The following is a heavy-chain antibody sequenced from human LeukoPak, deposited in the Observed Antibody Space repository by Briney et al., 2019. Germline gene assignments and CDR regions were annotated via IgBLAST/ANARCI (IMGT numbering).Heavy chain of an antibody. Sequence: GGSLRLSCSASGFNFGTYAMYWVRQAPGKGLEWVAVIFDERNKFVADSVKGRFTISRDNFKNTLYLQMNSLRDEDTAIYYCARDPIAAEPDYFDYWGQGTLVTVSS. CDR2: IFDERNK. CDR1: GFNFGTYA. D-gene: IGHD6-25*01. V-gene: IGHV3-30*04. CDR3: ARDPIAAEPDYFDY. J-gene: IGHJ4*02.